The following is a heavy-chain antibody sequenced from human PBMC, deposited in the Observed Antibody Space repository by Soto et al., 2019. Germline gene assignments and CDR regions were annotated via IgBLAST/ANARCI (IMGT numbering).Heavy chain of an antibody. CDR2: INAGNGNT. J-gene: IGHJ4*02. Sequence: QVQLVQSGAEVKKPGASVKVSCKASGYTFTSYAMHWVRQAPGQRLEWMGWINAGNGNTKYSQKFQGRVTLTRDTAASTAYMELSILRSEDTAVYDCAREPAAAGTLVYWGQGTLVTVSS. CDR3: AREPAAAGTLVY. CDR1: GYTFTSYA. V-gene: IGHV1-3*01. D-gene: IGHD6-13*01.